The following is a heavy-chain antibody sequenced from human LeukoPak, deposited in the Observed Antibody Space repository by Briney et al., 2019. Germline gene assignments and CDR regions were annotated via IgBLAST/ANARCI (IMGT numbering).Heavy chain of an antibody. CDR2: ISAYNGNT. Sequence: ASVKVSCKASGGTFSSYAISWVRQAPGQGLEWMGWISAYNGNTNYAQKLQGRVTMTTDTSTSTAYMELRSLRSDDTAVYYCARSRVAWYSTYWGQGTLVTVSS. J-gene: IGHJ4*02. D-gene: IGHD6-13*01. CDR3: ARSRVAWYSTY. V-gene: IGHV1-18*01. CDR1: GGTFSSYA.